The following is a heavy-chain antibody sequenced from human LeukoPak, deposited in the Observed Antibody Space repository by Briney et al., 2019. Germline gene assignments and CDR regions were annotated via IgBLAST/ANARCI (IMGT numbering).Heavy chain of an antibody. D-gene: IGHD6-13*01. CDR1: GFTFSGYG. V-gene: IGHV3-30*03. J-gene: IGHJ4*02. CDR3: ATTRLRGSSTWYTIDY. Sequence: GRSLRLSCAASGFTFSGYGMHWVRQAPGKGLEWVAVISYDGSDKYYGDSVKGRFTISRDNSKNTVYLQMNSLRIEDTAVYYCATTRLRGSSTWYTIDYWGQGTLVTVSS. CDR2: ISYDGSDK.